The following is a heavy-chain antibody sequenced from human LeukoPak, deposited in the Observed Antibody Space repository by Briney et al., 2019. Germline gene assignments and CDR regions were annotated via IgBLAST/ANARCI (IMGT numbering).Heavy chain of an antibody. D-gene: IGHD6-6*01. CDR3: ARDRAAARGSLDP. V-gene: IGHV4-31*11. Sequence: PSETLSLTCAVSGGSISSGGYYWSWIRQHPGKGLEWIGYIYYSGSTYYNPSLKSRVTISVDTSKNQFSLKLSSVTAADTAVYYCARDRAAARGSLDPWGQGTLVTVSS. CDR1: GGSISSGGYY. J-gene: IGHJ5*02. CDR2: IYYSGST.